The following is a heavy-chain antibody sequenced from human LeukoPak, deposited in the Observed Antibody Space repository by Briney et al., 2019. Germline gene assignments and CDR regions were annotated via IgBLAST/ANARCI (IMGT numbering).Heavy chain of an antibody. CDR2: IYYSGST. V-gene: IGHV4-59*01. CDR3: ARRRFGELSWVAFDI. J-gene: IGHJ3*02. Sequence: SETLSLTCTVSGGSISSYYWSWIRQPPGKGLEWIGYIYYSGSTYYNPSLKSRVTISVDTSKNQFSLKLSSVTAADTAVYYCARRRFGELSWVAFDIWGQGTMVTVSS. CDR1: GGSISSYY. D-gene: IGHD3-10*01.